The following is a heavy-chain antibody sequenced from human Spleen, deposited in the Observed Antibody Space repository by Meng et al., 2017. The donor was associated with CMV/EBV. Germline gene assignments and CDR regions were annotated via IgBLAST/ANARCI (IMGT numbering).Heavy chain of an antibody. D-gene: IGHD6-25*01. V-gene: IGHV1-46*01. CDR3: ARPAAPLFYYYGMDV. CDR2: INPSGGST. J-gene: IGHJ6*02. Sequence: ASVKVSCKASGYTFTSYYMHWVRQAPGQGLEWMGIINPSGGSTSYAQKFQGRVTMTRDTSTSTVYMELSRLRSDDTAVYYCARPAAPLFYYYGMDVWGQGTTVTVSS. CDR1: GYTFTSYY.